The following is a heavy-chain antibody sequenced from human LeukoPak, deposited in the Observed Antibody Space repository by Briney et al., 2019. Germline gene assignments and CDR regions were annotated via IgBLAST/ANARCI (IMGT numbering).Heavy chain of an antibody. V-gene: IGHV4-39*01. J-gene: IGHJ4*02. D-gene: IGHD3-22*01. Sequence: SETLSLTCTVSGGSISSSSYYWGWIRQPPGKGLEWIGSIYYSGSTYYNPSLKSRVTISVDTSKNQFSLKLSSVTAADTAVYYCARGHDSSGYPDYWAREPWSPSPQ. CDR3: ARGHDSSGYPDY. CDR2: IYYSGST. CDR1: GGSISSSSYY.